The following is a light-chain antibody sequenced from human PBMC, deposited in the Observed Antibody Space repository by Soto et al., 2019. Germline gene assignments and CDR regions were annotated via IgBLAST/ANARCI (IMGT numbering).Light chain of an antibody. V-gene: IGKV1-5*03. Sequence: DIQMTQSPSTLSASVGDTVTITCRASQSFSTWFAWYQQKPGKAPKFLIYQASTLERGVPSRFSGSGSGTEFTLTISSLQPDDCATYYCQQYNSYSWTFGQGTKVEIK. CDR2: QAS. J-gene: IGKJ1*01. CDR3: QQYNSYSWT. CDR1: QSFSTW.